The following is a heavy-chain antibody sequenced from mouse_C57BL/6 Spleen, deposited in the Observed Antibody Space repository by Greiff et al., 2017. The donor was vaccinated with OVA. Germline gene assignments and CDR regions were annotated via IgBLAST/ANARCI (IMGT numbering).Heavy chain of an antibody. CDR3: ARDYYGSRGGARDY. J-gene: IGHJ4*01. CDR2: IDPSDSET. V-gene: IGHV1-52*01. D-gene: IGHD1-1*01. CDR1: GYTFTSYW. Sequence: QVQLQQPGAELVRPGSSVKLSCKASGYTFTSYWMHWVKQRPIQGLEWIGNIDPSDSETPYNQKFKDKATLTVDKSSSTAYMQPSSLTSEDSAVYYGARDYYGSRGGARDYWGQGTSVTVSS.